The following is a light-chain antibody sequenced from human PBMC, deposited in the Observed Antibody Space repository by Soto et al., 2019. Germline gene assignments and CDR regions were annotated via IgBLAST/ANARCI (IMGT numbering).Light chain of an antibody. CDR3: HQRQSWPRT. J-gene: IGKJ1*01. V-gene: IGKV3-11*01. CDR2: QTS. Sequence: EFVLTQFPATLSAFQRDRVTLSCRASQYINTRLAWYQHRPGQAPRLLIYQTSIRAAGIPARFSASGTGTDFTLTISDVQPEDFAVYYCHQRQSWPRTFGQGTKVDIK. CDR1: QYINTR.